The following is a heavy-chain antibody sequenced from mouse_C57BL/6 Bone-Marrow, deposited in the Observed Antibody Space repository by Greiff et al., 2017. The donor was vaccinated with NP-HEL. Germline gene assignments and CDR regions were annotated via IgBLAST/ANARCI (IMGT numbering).Heavy chain of an antibody. CDR2: IDPETGGT. CDR1: GYTFTDYE. Sequence: SGAELVRPGASVTLSCKASGYTFTDYEMHWVKQTPVHGLEWIGAIDPETGGTAYNQKFKGKAILTADKSSSTAYMELRSLTSEDSVVYYCTRFYYYGSRGYFDYWGQGTTLTVSS. CDR3: TRFYYYGSRGYFDY. V-gene: IGHV1-15*01. D-gene: IGHD1-1*01. J-gene: IGHJ2*01.